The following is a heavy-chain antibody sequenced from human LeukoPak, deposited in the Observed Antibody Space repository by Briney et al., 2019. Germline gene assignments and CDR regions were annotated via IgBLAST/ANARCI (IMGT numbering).Heavy chain of an antibody. V-gene: IGHV3-7*01. CDR3: ARDQDNYGSGVFDY. CDR1: GFIFSSYW. Sequence: GGSLRLSCAASGFIFSSYWMSWVRQAPGKGLEWVANIIQDGSEKYYVDSVKGRFTISRDNAKNSLYLQMNSLRAEDTAVYYCARDQDNYGSGVFDYWGQGTLVTVSS. J-gene: IGHJ4*02. CDR2: IIQDGSEK. D-gene: IGHD3-10*01.